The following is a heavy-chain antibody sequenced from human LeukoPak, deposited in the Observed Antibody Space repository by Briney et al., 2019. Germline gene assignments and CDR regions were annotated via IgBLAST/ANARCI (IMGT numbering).Heavy chain of an antibody. CDR2: LYYSGST. CDR1: GGSISGNIYY. D-gene: IGHD3-10*01. V-gene: IGHV4-39*07. Sequence: SSETLSLTCTVSGGSISGNIYYWGWIRQPPGKGLEWIGSLYYSGSTYYNPSLKSRVTISGDTSKTQFSLNLTSVTAADTALYYCARISHYFGSRSYIFDCWGQGTLVTVST. CDR3: ARISHYFGSRSYIFDC. J-gene: IGHJ4*02.